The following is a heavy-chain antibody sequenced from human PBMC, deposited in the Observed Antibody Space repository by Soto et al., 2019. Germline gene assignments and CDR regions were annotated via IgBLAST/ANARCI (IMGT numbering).Heavy chain of an antibody. V-gene: IGHV3-33*01. CDR3: ARDGDGSLHYFDC. CDR2: IWFDGTNE. J-gene: IGHJ4*02. CDR1: GFTFSSYG. Sequence: QVHLVESGGGVVQPGMSLRLSCVASGFTFSSYGMHWVRQAPGKGLEWVAVIWFDGTNEYYADSVTGRFTISRDNSRNTLYLQLDSLRAEDTDVYYCARDGDGSLHYFDCWGQGTLVTLSS. D-gene: IGHD3-3*01.